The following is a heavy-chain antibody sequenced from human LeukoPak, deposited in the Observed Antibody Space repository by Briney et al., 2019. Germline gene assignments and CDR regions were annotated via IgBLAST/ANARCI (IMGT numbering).Heavy chain of an antibody. D-gene: IGHD3-9*01. CDR2: ISSSGSTI. J-gene: IGHJ5*02. CDR1: GFTFSSYE. CDR3: ARAPTKFRRDWFDP. V-gene: IGHV3-48*03. Sequence: GGSLRLSCAASGFTFSSYEMNWVRQAPGKGLEWVSYISSSGSTIYYADSVKGRFTISRDNAKNSLYLQMNNLRVEDTAVYYCARAPTKFRRDWFDPWGQGTLVTVSS.